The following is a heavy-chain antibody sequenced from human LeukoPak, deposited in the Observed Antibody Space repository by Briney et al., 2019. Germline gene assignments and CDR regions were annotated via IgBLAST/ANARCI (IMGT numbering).Heavy chain of an antibody. CDR1: GFTFSNYL. CDR2: IKQDGSEK. CDR3: ARAYYYGGFGY. D-gene: IGHD3-10*01. J-gene: IGHJ4*02. V-gene: IGHV3-7*04. Sequence: PGGSLRLSCAASGFTFSNYLMSWVRQAPGKALEWVANIKQDGSEKYYVDSVKGRFTISRDNAKNSPSLQMNSLRAEDTAVYYCARAYYYGGFGYWGQGTLVTVSS.